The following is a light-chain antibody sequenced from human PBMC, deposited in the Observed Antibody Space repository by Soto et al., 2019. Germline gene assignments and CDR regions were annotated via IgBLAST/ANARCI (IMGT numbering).Light chain of an antibody. J-gene: IGLJ2*01. V-gene: IGLV1-40*01. Sequence: QAVLTQPPSVSGAPGQRVTISCTGSSSNIGARYDVHWYQQVPGTAPKLLIYGNNNRPSGVPDRFSGSKSGTSASLAITGLQAEDEADYYCQSYDTSLSGSVFGGGTKLTVL. CDR2: GNN. CDR1: SSNIGARYD. CDR3: QSYDTSLSGSV.